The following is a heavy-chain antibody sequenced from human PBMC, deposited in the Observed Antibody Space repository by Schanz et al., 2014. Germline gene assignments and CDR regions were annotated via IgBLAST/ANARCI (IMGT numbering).Heavy chain of an antibody. Sequence: EVQLLESGGGLVQPGGSLRLSCAASGFTFSTSAMSWVRQVPGKGLEWVSTIGTSGGTNYAESVKGRFTISRDNSKNTLYLQMNSLRAEDTAVYFCAKIERNEDWGQGTLVAVSA. CDR3: AKIERNED. CDR2: IGTSGGT. D-gene: IGHD1-1*01. CDR1: GFTFSTSA. V-gene: IGHV3-23*01. J-gene: IGHJ4*02.